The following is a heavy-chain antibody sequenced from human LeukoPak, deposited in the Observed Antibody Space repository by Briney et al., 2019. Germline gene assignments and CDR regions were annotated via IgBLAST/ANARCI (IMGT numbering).Heavy chain of an antibody. CDR2: ISGSGGST. Sequence: GGSLRLSCAASGFSFSSYAMSWVRQAPGKGLEWVSAISGSGGSTYYADSVKGRFTISRDNSKNTLYLQMSSLRAEDTAVYYWASILAVAGTSVDYWGQGTLVTVSS. D-gene: IGHD6-19*01. CDR3: ASILAVAGTSVDY. V-gene: IGHV3-23*01. J-gene: IGHJ4*02. CDR1: GFSFSSYA.